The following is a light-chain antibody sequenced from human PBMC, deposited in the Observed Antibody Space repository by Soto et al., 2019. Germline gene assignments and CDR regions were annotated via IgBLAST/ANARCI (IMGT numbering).Light chain of an antibody. CDR1: SSDVGSYNR. V-gene: IGLV2-18*01. CDR2: EVS. CDR3: SLYTSTSPYV. Sequence: QSALTQPPSVSGSPGQSVTISCTGTSSDVGSYNRVSWYQQPPGTAPKLMIYEVSNRPSGVPDRFSGSKSGNTASLTISGLQAEDEANYYCSLYTSTSPYVFGTGTKVTV. J-gene: IGLJ1*01.